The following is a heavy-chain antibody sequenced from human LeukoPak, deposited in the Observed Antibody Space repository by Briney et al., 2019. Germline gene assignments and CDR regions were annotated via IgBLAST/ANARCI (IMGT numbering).Heavy chain of an antibody. V-gene: IGHV3-23*01. CDR3: AKRGVVIRVILVGFHKEAYYFDS. Sequence: PGGSLRLSCAASGFTFSSYAMSWVRQAPGKGLEWVAGVSGSGGGTQYADSVKGRFTISRDSKNTLYLQMNSLRAEDTAMYFCAKRGVVIRVILVGFHKEAYYFDSWGQGALVTVSS. CDR2: VSGSGGGT. J-gene: IGHJ4*02. CDR1: GFTFSSYA. D-gene: IGHD3-22*01.